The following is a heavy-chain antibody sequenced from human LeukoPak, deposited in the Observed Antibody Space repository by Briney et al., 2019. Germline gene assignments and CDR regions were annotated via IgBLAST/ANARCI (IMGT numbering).Heavy chain of an antibody. CDR1: GFTVSSNY. V-gene: IGHV3-66*01. CDR3: ARDSSLDYFDTSASYGMDV. CDR2: IYSGGST. D-gene: IGHD3-22*01. J-gene: IGHJ6*02. Sequence: GGSLRLSCAASGFTVSSNYMNWVRQAPGKGLEWVSNIYSGGSTYYADSVKGRFTISRDNSKNTLYLQMNSLSAEDTSVYYCARDSSLDYFDTSASYGMDVLGPGTTVTVSS.